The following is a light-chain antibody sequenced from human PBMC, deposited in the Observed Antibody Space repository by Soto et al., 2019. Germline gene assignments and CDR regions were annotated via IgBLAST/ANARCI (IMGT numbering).Light chain of an antibody. CDR3: AVWDDSLSGVV. V-gene: IGLV1-40*01. Sequence: QSVLTQPPSVSGAPGQRVTLSCTGNSSNLGAGYDVHWYQQLPGAAPKLVIFGNRNRPSGVPDRFSGSKSGTSASLGISGLRSEDEADYFCAVWDDSLSGVVFGGGTKVTVL. CDR1: SSNLGAGYD. J-gene: IGLJ2*01. CDR2: GNR.